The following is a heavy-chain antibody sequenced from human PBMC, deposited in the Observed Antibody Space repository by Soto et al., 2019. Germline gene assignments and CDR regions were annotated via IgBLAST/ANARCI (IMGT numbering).Heavy chain of an antibody. CDR2: MNPNSGNT. D-gene: IGHD6-6*01. V-gene: IGHV1-8*01. CDR1: GYTFTNYN. CDR3: ARAEPYSTSSPFDY. Sequence: QVQLVQSGAEVKKPGASVKVSCKTSGYTFTNYNINWVRQATGQGLEWMGWMNPNSGNTSYAQKFQGRVTMTRNTSITTAYMELSSLRSGDTAVYYCARAEPYSTSSPFDYWGQGTLVTVSS. J-gene: IGHJ4*02.